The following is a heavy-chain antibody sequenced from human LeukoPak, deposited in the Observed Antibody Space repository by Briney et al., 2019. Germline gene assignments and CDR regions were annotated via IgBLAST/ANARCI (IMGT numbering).Heavy chain of an antibody. J-gene: IGHJ6*03. CDR3: AKDRAYSSGWYINYYYMDV. Sequence: GGSLRLSCAASGFTFSSYAMSWVRQAPGKGLEWVSAISGSGGSTYYADSVKGRFTISRDNSKNTLYLQMYSLRAEDTAVYYCAKDRAYSSGWYINYYYMDVWGKGTTVTVSS. CDR1: GFTFSSYA. D-gene: IGHD6-19*01. V-gene: IGHV3-23*01. CDR2: ISGSGGST.